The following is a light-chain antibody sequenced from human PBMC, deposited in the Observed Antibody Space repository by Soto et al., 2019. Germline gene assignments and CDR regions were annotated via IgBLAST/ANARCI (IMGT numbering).Light chain of an antibody. V-gene: IGKV3-20*01. CDR1: QNIVNNY. J-gene: IGKJ5*01. CDR2: RAS. CDR3: QHYGSTVIT. Sequence: NVLTQSPDTLSLSPGERATLSCRAGQNIVNNYLAWYQQKPGQAPRLLMYRASTRATGIADRFSGSGSGTYFTLTISRLEPDDFAVYYCQHYGSTVITFGQGTRLE.